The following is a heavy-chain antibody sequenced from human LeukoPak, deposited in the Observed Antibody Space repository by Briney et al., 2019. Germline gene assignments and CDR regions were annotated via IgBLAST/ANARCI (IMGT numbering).Heavy chain of an antibody. D-gene: IGHD6-19*01. Sequence: GGSLRLSCAASGFTFSSYWMHWVRQAPGKGLVWVSRINSNGSSIYYADSVKGRFTISRDNAKNTLYLQMNSLRAEDTAVYYCSRLAVALTNYLDYWGQGTLVTVSS. J-gene: IGHJ4*02. CDR3: SRLAVALTNYLDY. V-gene: IGHV3-74*01. CDR1: GFTFSSYW. CDR2: INSNGSSI.